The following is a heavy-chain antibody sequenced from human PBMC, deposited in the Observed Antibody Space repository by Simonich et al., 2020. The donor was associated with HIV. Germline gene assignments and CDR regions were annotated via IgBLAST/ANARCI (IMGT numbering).Heavy chain of an antibody. J-gene: IGHJ4*02. D-gene: IGHD2-2*01. CDR1: GFTFSSYS. CDR3: ARDGRKGSSTSCSDY. CDR2: ISSSSSYI. V-gene: IGHV3-21*01. Sequence: EVQLVESGGGLVTPGGSLRLSCAASGFTFSSYSMNWVRQAPGKGLEGVSSISSSSSYIYYADSVKGRFTISRDNAKNSLYLQMNSLRAEDTAVYYCARDGRKGSSTSCSDYWGQGTLVTVSS.